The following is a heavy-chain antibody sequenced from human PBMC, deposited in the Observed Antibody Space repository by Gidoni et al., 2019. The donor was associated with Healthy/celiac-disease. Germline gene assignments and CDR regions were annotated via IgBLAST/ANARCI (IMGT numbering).Heavy chain of an antibody. CDR1: GFTFDDYA. J-gene: IGHJ4*02. D-gene: IGHD6-19*01. V-gene: IGHV3-9*01. CDR3: AKDMGRIAVAGTVDY. CDR2: ISWNSGSI. Sequence: EVQLVESGGGLVQPGRSLSLSCSASGFTFDDYAMHWVRQAPGKGLEWVSGISWNSGSIGYADSVKGRFTIYRDNAKNSLYLKMNSLRAEDTALYYCAKDMGRIAVAGTVDYWGQGTLVTVSS.